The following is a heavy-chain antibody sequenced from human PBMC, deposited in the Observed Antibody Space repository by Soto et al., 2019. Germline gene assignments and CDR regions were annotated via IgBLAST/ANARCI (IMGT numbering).Heavy chain of an antibody. D-gene: IGHD3-10*02. CDR2: LYSDEDK. J-gene: IGHJ6*04. V-gene: IGHV2-5*02. CDR1: GFSLNASGVG. CDR3: PHTITMCRTRMDV. Sequence: QITLKESGPALVKPTQTLTLTCAFSGFSLNASGVGVGWIRQPPGKALEWLALLYSDEDKRYSPSLKSRLTVSKDTSKNQVRFTMTNMYPVATATYFCPHTITMCRTRMDVWGKRTTVTVSS.